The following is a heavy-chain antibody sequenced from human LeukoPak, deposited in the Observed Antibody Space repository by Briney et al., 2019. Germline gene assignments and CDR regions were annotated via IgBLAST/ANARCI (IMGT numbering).Heavy chain of an antibody. D-gene: IGHD5-12*01. J-gene: IGHJ4*02. CDR3: ARENTRGYREFDY. CDR1: GGSISSYY. V-gene: IGHV4-4*07. CDR2: IYSGGST. Sequence: NASETLSLTCTVSGGSISSYYWSWIRQPAGKGLEWIGRIYSGGSTNYNPPLKSRVTMSVDSSNNQFSLKLSSVTAADTAVFYCARENTRGYREFDYWGQGTLVTVSS.